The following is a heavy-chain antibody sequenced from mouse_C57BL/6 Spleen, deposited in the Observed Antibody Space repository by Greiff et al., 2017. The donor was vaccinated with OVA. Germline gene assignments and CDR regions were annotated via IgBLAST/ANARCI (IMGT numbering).Heavy chain of an antibody. V-gene: IGHV1-82*01. J-gene: IGHJ2*01. CDR2: IYPGDGDT. CDR3: GRRDDYDGDLDY. CDR1: GYAFSSYW. Sequence: VQLQQSGPELVKPGASVKISCKASGYAFSSYWMNWVKQRPGKGLEWIGRIYPGDGDTNYNGKFKGKATLTADTSSSTAYMQLSSLTSEDSAVYFCGRRDDYDGDLDYWGQGTTLTVSS. D-gene: IGHD2-4*01.